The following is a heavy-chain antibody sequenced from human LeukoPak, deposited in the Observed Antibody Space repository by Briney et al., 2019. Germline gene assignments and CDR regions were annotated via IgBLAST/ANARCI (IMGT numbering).Heavy chain of an antibody. CDR2: IYHSGST. J-gene: IGHJ4*02. CDR1: GYSISSGYY. Sequence: PSETLSLTCAVSGYSISSGYYWGWIRQPPGKGLERIGSIYHSGSTYYNPSLKSRVTISVDTSKNQFSLKLSSVTAADTAVYYCARRRSGAFDYWGQGTLVTVSS. D-gene: IGHD4/OR15-4a*01. CDR3: ARRRSGAFDY. V-gene: IGHV4-38-2*01.